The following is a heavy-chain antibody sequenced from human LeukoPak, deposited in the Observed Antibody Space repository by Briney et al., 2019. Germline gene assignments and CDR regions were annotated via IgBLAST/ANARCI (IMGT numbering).Heavy chain of an antibody. V-gene: IGHV3-74*01. CDR3: ARDLYHGSGSYYNGVDY. Sequence: GGSLRLSCAASGFTFSGSWMHWVRQAPGKGLVWVSRITSDGSGTRYADSVNGRFTVSRDNAKNTLYLQMNSLRVEDTAVYYCARDLYHGSGSYYNGVDYWGQGTLVTVSS. CDR1: GFTFSGSW. J-gene: IGHJ4*02. CDR2: ITSDGSGT. D-gene: IGHD3-10*01.